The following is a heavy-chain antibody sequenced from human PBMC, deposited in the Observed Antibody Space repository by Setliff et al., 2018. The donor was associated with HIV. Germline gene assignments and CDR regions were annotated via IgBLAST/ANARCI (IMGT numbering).Heavy chain of an antibody. CDR1: GYSISSDYY. Sequence: SETLSLTCSVSGYSISSDYYWGWIRQPPGKGLEWIGSIHHTGRTYYNPSLKSRITISLDTSKNQYSLKLTSVTAADTAVYYCARGSSSGTDLAVLWGQGTLVTVSS. CDR2: IHHTGRT. V-gene: IGHV4-38-2*02. J-gene: IGHJ4*02. D-gene: IGHD3-22*01. CDR3: ARGSSSGTDLAVL.